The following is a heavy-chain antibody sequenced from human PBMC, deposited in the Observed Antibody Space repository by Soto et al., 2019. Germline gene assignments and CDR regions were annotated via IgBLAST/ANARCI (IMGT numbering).Heavy chain of an antibody. CDR2: IYYSGST. D-gene: IGHD6-6*01. V-gene: IGHV4-39*01. Sequence: SETLYLTCTVSGGSISSSSYYWGWIRQPPGKWLEWIGSIYYSGSTYYNPSLKSRVTISVDTSKNQFSLKLSSVTAADTAVYYCARLVGRGRSFHAAALFYGMDVWGQGTTVTVYS. J-gene: IGHJ6*02. CDR3: ARLVGRGRSFHAAALFYGMDV. CDR1: GGSISSSSYY.